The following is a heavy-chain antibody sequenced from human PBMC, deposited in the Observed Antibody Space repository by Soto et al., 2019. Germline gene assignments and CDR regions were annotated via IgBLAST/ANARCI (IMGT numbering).Heavy chain of an antibody. D-gene: IGHD3-10*01. CDR2: ISYDGSNK. V-gene: IGHV3-30*18. CDR3: AKFHVYYGSGSYYMEEFDAFDI. J-gene: IGHJ3*02. Sequence: QVQLVESGGGVVQPGRSLRLSCAASGFTFSSYGMHWVRQAPGKGLEWVAVISYDGSNKYYADSVKGRFTISRDNSKNTLYLQMNSLRAEDTAVYYCAKFHVYYGSGSYYMEEFDAFDIWGQGTMVTVSS. CDR1: GFTFSSYG.